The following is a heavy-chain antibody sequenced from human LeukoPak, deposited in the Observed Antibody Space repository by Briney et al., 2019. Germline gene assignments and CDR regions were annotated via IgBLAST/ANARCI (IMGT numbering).Heavy chain of an antibody. Sequence: SETLSLTCTVSGGSISSGGYYWSWIRQHPGKGLEWIGYIYYSGSTYYNPSLKSRVTISVDTSKNQFSLKLSSVTAADTAVYYCARDAGGPGHSSSVGWFDPWGQGTLVTVSS. D-gene: IGHD6-6*01. CDR3: ARDAGGPGHSSSVGWFDP. J-gene: IGHJ5*02. V-gene: IGHV4-31*03. CDR1: GGSISSGGYY. CDR2: IYYSGST.